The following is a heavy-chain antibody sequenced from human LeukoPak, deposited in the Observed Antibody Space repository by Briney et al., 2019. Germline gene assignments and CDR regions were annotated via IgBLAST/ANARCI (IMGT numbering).Heavy chain of an antibody. Sequence: SETLSLTCTVSGGSFSSVSYNWSWIRQPPGKGLEWIGYIYYSGSTNYNPSLKSRVTISVDTSKNQFSLKLSSVTAADTAVYYCARDRRPGHRLSDYAFELGGQGTMVTVSS. V-gene: IGHV4-61*01. CDR3: ARDRRPGHRLSDYAFEL. CDR1: GGSFSSVSYN. CDR2: IYYSGST. D-gene: IGHD2-21*02. J-gene: IGHJ3*01.